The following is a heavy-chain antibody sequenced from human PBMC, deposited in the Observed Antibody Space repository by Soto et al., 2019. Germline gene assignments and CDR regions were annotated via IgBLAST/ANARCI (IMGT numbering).Heavy chain of an antibody. V-gene: IGHV4-59*08. CDR3: ARHGFGPLHGLVDV. CDR2: IMYSGYS. D-gene: IGHD3-10*01. Sequence: QVQLQESGPGLVKPSETLSLTCTVSGDSLTNYYCSWFRQPPGKGLEWIGYIMYSGYSAYNLSLKRRVTMSMDESKTQFSLMLESVTATDTAVYYCARHGFGPLHGLVDVWGQGTTVIVSS. J-gene: IGHJ6*02. CDR1: GDSLTNYY.